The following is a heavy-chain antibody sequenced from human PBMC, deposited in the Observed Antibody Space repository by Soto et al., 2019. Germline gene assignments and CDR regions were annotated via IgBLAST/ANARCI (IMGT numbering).Heavy chain of an antibody. J-gene: IGHJ4*02. CDR1: GFTFSSYA. CDR2: ISGSGGST. Sequence: GGSLRLSCAASGFTFSSYAMSWVRQAPGKGLEWVSAISGSGGSTYYADSVKGRFTISRDNSKNTLYLQMNSLRAEDTAVYYCAKDLARGVIKPYYFDYWGQGTLVTVSS. V-gene: IGHV3-23*01. CDR3: AKDLARGVIKPYYFDY. D-gene: IGHD3-10*01.